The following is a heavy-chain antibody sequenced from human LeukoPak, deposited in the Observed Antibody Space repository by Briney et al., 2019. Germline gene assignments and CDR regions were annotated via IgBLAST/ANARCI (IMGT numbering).Heavy chain of an antibody. J-gene: IGHJ4*02. CDR1: GFTFSSYS. Sequence: RGSLRLSCAASGFTFSSYSMNWVRQAPGKGLEWVSYISSSSSTIYYADSVKGRFTISRDNAKNSLYLQMNSLRAEDTAVYYCAREPTAMILWGQGTLVTVSS. D-gene: IGHD5-18*01. V-gene: IGHV3-48*04. CDR2: ISSSSSTI. CDR3: AREPTAMIL.